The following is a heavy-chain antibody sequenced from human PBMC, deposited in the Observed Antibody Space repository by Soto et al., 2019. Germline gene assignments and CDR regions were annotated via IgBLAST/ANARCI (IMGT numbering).Heavy chain of an antibody. CDR2: ISGSGGST. Sequence: GGSLRLSCAASGFTFSSYAMSWVRQAPGKGLEWVSAISGSGGSTYYADSVKGRFTISRDNSKNTLYLQMDSLRAEDTAVYYCAKDQDAEGDYFVFHFDYWGQGTLVTVSS. D-gene: IGHD4-17*01. CDR1: GFTFSSYA. V-gene: IGHV3-23*01. CDR3: AKDQDAEGDYFVFHFDY. J-gene: IGHJ4*02.